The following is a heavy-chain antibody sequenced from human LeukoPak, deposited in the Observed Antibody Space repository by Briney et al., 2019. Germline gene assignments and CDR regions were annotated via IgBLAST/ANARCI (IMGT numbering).Heavy chain of an antibody. CDR2: IYPGDSDT. J-gene: IGHJ6*03. CDR1: GYTFINYW. Sequence: GESLKISCKGSGYTFINYWIAWVRQMPGKGLEWMGIIYPGDSDTRYSPSFQGQVTISADKSISTAYLQWSSLKASDSAMYYCAKSAGPGGNYYYMDVWGKGTTVTVSS. CDR3: AKSAGPGGNYYYMDV. V-gene: IGHV5-51*01.